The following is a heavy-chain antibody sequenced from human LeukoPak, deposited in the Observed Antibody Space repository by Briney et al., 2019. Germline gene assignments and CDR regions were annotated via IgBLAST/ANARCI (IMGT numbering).Heavy chain of an antibody. V-gene: IGHV4-59*01. D-gene: IGHD2-2*01. Sequence: PSETLSLTCTVSDGSISSYYWSWIRQPPGKGLEWIGYIYYSGSTNYNPSLKSRVTISVDTSKNQSSLKLSSVTAADTAVYYCARTDIVVDDSEYFQHWGQGTLVTVSS. J-gene: IGHJ1*01. CDR1: DGSISSYY. CDR3: ARTDIVVDDSEYFQH. CDR2: IYYSGST.